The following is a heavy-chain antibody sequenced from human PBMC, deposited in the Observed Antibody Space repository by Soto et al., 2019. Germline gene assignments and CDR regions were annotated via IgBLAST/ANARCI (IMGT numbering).Heavy chain of an antibody. V-gene: IGHV5-51*01. Sequence: GESLKISCKGSGYSFTSYWIGWVRQMPGKGLEWMGIIYPGDSDTRYSPSFQGQVTISADKSISTAYLQWSSLKASDTAMYYCAAVEIATITLFDYWGQGTLVTVSS. D-gene: IGHD5-12*01. CDR2: IYPGDSDT. CDR3: AAVEIATITLFDY. CDR1: GYSFTSYW. J-gene: IGHJ4*02.